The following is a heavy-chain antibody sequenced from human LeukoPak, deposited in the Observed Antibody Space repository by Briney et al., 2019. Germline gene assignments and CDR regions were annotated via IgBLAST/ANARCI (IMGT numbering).Heavy chain of an antibody. J-gene: IGHJ3*02. V-gene: IGHV3-48*01. Sequence: GGSLRLSCAASGFTFSRHAMSWVRQAPGKGLEWVSFISGSSATIYYADSVKGRFTVSRDNSENTLHLQTNSLRAEDTAVYYCAKDRNRVVPYDAFHIWGQGTMVIVSS. CDR3: AKDRNRVVPYDAFHI. CDR2: ISGSSATI. CDR1: GFTFSRHA. D-gene: IGHD3-22*01.